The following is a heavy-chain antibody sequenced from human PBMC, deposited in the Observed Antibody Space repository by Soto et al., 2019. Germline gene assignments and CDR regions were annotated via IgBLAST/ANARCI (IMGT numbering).Heavy chain of an antibody. Sequence: SLGLSCAASGVPLSDHYMDWVRQAPGKGLEWVARSRNKDHSYSREYAASVKGRFTISRDDSKNSLYLQMSSLKAEDTAVYYCVRGHWSFDYWGQGTVVNVSA. D-gene: IGHD2-8*02. CDR2: SRNKDHSYSR. CDR1: GVPLSDHY. V-gene: IGHV3-72*01. J-gene: IGHJ4*02. CDR3: VRGHWSFDY.